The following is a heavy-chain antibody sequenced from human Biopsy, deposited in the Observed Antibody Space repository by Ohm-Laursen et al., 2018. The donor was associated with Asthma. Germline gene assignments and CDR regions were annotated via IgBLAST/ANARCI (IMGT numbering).Heavy chain of an antibody. CDR2: HDHEEGGT. J-gene: IGHJ4*02. V-gene: IGHV1-24*01. Sequence: GASVKVSCKLSGYSLTDLSMHWVRQAPGQGLEWMGGHDHEEGGTVNARRFQGRVTMTEDTSTDTAHMELSSLSSDDTAVYYCASDFPKDYVRYNFQFWGQGTLVTVSS. D-gene: IGHD4-17*01. CDR1: GYSLTDLS. CDR3: ASDFPKDYVRYNFQF.